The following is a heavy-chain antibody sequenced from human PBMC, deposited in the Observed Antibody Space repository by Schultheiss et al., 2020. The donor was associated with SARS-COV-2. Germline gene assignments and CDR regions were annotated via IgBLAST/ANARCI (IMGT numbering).Heavy chain of an antibody. Sequence: GESLKISCMVSGFTFRDYAVTWVRQAPGKGLEWVGSIRNRAFGATTEYAASVKGRFTISRDDFKSIAYLQMDGLKIEDTGVYYCTRGGGYSYGEGYYFDHWGQGTLVTVSS. D-gene: IGHD5-18*01. CDR2: IRNRAFGATT. V-gene: IGHV3-49*04. CDR3: TRGGGYSYGEGYYFDH. CDR1: GFTFRDYA. J-gene: IGHJ4*02.